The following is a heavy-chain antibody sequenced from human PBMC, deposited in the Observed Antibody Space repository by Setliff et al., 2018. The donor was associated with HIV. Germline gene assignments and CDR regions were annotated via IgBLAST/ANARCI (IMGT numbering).Heavy chain of an antibody. J-gene: IGHJ4*02. CDR1: GFTFSTYP. D-gene: IGHD3-10*01. CDR2: ISGSGGST. CDR3: ASVLRYYGSGSYPFGY. Sequence: GSLRLSCAASGFTFSTYPMSWVRQAPGKGLEWVSGISGSGGSTYYVDSVKGRFTISRDNAKNSLYLQMNSLRAEDTAVYYCASVLRYYGSGSYPFGYWGQGTLVTVS. V-gene: IGHV3-23*01.